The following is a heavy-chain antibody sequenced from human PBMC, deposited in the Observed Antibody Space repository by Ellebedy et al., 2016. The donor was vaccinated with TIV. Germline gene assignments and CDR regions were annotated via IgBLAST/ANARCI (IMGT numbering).Heavy chain of an antibody. CDR3: SIYCGGDCNYGKDY. D-gene: IGHD2-21*02. Sequence: ASVKVSCXASGYTFTRYYMHWVRQAPGQGLEWMGKINPSGGSTTYAQKFQGRVTITADISTSTAYMDLTGLRSEDTAIYYCSIYCGGDCNYGKDYWGQGTLVTVS. V-gene: IGHV1-46*03. J-gene: IGHJ4*02. CDR1: GYTFTRYY. CDR2: INPSGGST.